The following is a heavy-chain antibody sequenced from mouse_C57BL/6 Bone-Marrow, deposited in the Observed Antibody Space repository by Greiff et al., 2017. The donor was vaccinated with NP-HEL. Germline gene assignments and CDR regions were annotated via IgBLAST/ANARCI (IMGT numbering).Heavy chain of an antibody. Sequence: LVESGAELVKPGASVKLSCKASGYTFTSYWMHWVKQRPGQGLEWIGMIHPNSGSTNYNEKFKSKATLTVDKSSSTAYMQLSSLTSEDSAVYYCARVWFAYWGQGTLVTVSA. CDR2: IHPNSGST. CDR3: ARVWFAY. V-gene: IGHV1-64*01. CDR1: GYTFTSYW. J-gene: IGHJ3*01.